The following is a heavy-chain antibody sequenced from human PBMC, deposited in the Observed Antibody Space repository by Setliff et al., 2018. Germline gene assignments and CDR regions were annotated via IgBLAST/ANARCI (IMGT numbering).Heavy chain of an antibody. CDR1: GGSMRSISYY. CDR3: ARGGTYRYFDY. V-gene: IGHV4-61*05. J-gene: IGHJ4*02. Sequence: SETLSLTCTVSGGSMRSISYYWGWVRQPPGKGLEWIGYVYYSGTTNYDPSLKSRVTISVYTSKNQFSLKLSSVTAADTAIYYCARGGTYRYFDYWGQGTLVTVSS. CDR2: VYYSGTT.